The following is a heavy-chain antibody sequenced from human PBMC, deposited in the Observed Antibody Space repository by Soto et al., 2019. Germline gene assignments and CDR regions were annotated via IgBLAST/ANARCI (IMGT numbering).Heavy chain of an antibody. CDR3: LGYYDFWSGAWGYGMDV. J-gene: IGHJ6*02. D-gene: IGHD3-3*01. Sequence: EVQLVESGGGLVKPGGSLRLSCAASGFTFSSYSMNWVRQAPGKGLEWDSSISSSRSYIYYADSVKGRFTISRDNAKNSLYLQMNSLRAEDTAVYYCLGYYDFWSGAWGYGMDVWGQGTTVTVSS. CDR2: ISSSRSYI. CDR1: GFTFSSYS. V-gene: IGHV3-21*01.